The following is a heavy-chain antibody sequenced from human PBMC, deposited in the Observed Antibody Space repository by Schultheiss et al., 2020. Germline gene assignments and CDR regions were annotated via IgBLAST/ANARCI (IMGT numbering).Heavy chain of an antibody. CDR1: GFTFSDYY. V-gene: IGHV3-11*04. Sequence: GESLKISCAASGFTFSDYYMSWIRQAPGKGLECVSHISSSGGTIYYADSVQGRFTISRDNAKNSLYLQMNSLRAEDTAVYFCARGTTVTWKPVDFWGQGTLVTVSS. CDR2: ISSSGGTI. CDR3: ARGTTVTWKPVDF. J-gene: IGHJ4*02. D-gene: IGHD4-17*01.